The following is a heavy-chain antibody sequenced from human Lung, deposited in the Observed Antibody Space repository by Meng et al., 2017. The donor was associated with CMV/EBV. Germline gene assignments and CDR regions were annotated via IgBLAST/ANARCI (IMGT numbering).Heavy chain of an antibody. Sequence: GAXXKISCAASGFSFSTYWMQWVRRAPGKGLEWVSRIDFDGSRTTYADAVKGRFTISRDNAKNTLYLQMNSLRVEDTAVYYCAREMVRAYSVDYWGQGTLVTVSS. J-gene: IGHJ4*02. CDR2: IDFDGSRT. D-gene: IGHD3-10*01. V-gene: IGHV3-74*01. CDR3: AREMVRAYSVDY. CDR1: GFSFSTYW.